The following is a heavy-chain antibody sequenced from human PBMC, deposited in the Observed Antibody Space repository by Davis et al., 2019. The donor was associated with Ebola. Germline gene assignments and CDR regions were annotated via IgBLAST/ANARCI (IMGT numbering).Heavy chain of an antibody. V-gene: IGHV3-48*02. D-gene: IGHD3-10*01. CDR3: ARDRDAMDV. CDR1: GFTFSSYS. J-gene: IGHJ6*02. CDR2: ISSSSRTI. Sequence: GESLKISCAASGFTFSSYSMSWVRQAPGKGLEWVSYISSSSRTIYYADSVKGRFAISRDNAKNSLYLQMNSLRDEDTAAYYCARDRDAMDVWGQGTAVTVSS.